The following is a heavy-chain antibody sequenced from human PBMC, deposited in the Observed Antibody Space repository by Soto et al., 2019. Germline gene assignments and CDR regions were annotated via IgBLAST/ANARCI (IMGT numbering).Heavy chain of an antibody. D-gene: IGHD1-26*01. V-gene: IGHV5-51*01. Sequence: GESLKISCKASGYRFANYWIGWVRQMPGKGLESMGIIYPDDSDTRYSPSFQGQVTISADKSITTAYLQWSSLKASDTAMYFCARFPSGRDPNWFDPWGQGTLVTVSS. CDR3: ARFPSGRDPNWFDP. CDR1: GYRFANYW. J-gene: IGHJ5*02. CDR2: IYPDDSDT.